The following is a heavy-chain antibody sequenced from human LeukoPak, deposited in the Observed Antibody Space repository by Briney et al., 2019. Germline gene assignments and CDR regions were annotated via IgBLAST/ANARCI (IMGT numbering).Heavy chain of an antibody. CDR1: GFTFSSYA. D-gene: IGHD2-2*01. J-gene: IGHJ4*02. CDR3: VKDKDCSSTSCYGLFDY. V-gene: IGHV3-64D*06. Sequence: PGGSLRLSCSASGFTFSSYAMHWVRQAPGKGLEYVSAISSNGGSTYYADSVKGRFTISRDNSKDTLYLQMSSLRAEDTAVYYCVKDKDCSSTSCYGLFDYWGQGTLVTVSS. CDR2: ISSNGGST.